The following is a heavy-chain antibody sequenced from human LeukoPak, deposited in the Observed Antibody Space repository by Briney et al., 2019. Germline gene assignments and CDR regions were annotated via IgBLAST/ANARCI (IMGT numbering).Heavy chain of an antibody. CDR3: ARGQEMATTRAVWFDP. Sequence: ASVKVSCKASGGTFSSYAISWVRQAPGQGLEWMGGIIPIFGTTNYAQKFQGRVTITADESTSTAYMELSSLRSEDTAVYYCARGQEMATTRAVWFDPWGQGTLVTVSS. V-gene: IGHV1-69*01. J-gene: IGHJ5*02. D-gene: IGHD5-24*01. CDR1: GGTFSSYA. CDR2: IIPIFGTT.